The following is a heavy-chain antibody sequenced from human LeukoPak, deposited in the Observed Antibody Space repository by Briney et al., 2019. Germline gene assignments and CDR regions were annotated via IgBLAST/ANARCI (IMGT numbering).Heavy chain of an antibody. CDR2: ITNDGSST. CDR1: GLTFSSHW. CDR3: ARDPVRRDSY. J-gene: IGHJ4*02. Sequence: GGSLRLSCAASGLTFSSHWMHWVRQAPGKGLVWVSRITNDGSSTNYADSVTGRFTISRDNAKNTLYLQMNSLRAEDTAVYYCARDPVRRDSYWGQGTLVTVSS. D-gene: IGHD3-10*01. V-gene: IGHV3-74*01.